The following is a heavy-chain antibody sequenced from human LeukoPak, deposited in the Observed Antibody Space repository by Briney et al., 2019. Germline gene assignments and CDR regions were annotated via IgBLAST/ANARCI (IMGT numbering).Heavy chain of an antibody. V-gene: IGHV3-64*01. CDR2: ISSNGGST. Sequence: PGGSLRLSCAASGFAFSSYAMHWVRQAPGKGLEYVSAISSNGGSTYYANSVKGRFTISRDNSKNTLYLQMGSLRAEDMAVYYCARGQWLVMDWFDPWGQGTLVTVSS. CDR3: ARGQWLVMDWFDP. D-gene: IGHD6-19*01. J-gene: IGHJ5*02. CDR1: GFAFSSYA.